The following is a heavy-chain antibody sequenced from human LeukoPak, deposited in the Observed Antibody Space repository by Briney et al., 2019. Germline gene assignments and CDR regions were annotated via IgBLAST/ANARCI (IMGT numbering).Heavy chain of an antibody. CDR1: GFTFSYYS. J-gene: IGHJ6*04. D-gene: IGHD3-10*02. Sequence: GGSLRLSCAASGFTFSYYSMNWVRQAPGKGLEWVSSISSTTSYIYYADSMKGRFTISRDNAKNSLYLQMNSLRAEDTAVYYCAELGITMIGGVWGKGTTVTISS. V-gene: IGHV3-21*01. CDR3: AELGITMIGGV. CDR2: ISSTTSYI.